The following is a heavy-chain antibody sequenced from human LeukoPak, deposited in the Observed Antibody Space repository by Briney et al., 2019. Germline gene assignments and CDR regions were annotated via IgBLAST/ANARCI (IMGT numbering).Heavy chain of an antibody. J-gene: IGHJ3*02. Sequence: GASVKLSCKSSGYIFTSYDINWVRQATGQGPEWMGWMKPNSGNTDYAQKFQGRVTMTMDTSITTAYMELSSLRSEDTAVYYCARQTGTNALDIWGQGTMVTVSS. V-gene: IGHV1-8*01. CDR3: ARQTGTNALDI. D-gene: IGHD1-14*01. CDR2: MKPNSGNT. CDR1: GYIFTSYD.